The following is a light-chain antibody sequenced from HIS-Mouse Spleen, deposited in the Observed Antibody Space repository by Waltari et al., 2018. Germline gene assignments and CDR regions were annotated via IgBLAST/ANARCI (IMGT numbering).Light chain of an antibody. Sequence: SYELTQPPSVSVSPGQTARITCSGDALPKKYAYLYHQKSGPAPVLVIYEDSKRPSGIPERFAGSSSGTMATLTISGAQVEDEADYYCYSTDSSGNHRVFGGGTKLTVL. CDR1: ALPKKY. J-gene: IGLJ2*01. CDR3: YSTDSSGNHRV. CDR2: EDS. V-gene: IGLV3-10*01.